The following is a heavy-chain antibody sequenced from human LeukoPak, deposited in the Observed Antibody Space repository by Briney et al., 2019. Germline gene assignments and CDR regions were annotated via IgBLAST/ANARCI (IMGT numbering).Heavy chain of an antibody. CDR2: FDPEDGET. V-gene: IGHV1-24*01. CDR1: GYTLTELS. D-gene: IGHD3-10*01. J-gene: IGHJ6*04. CDR3: ATGITMVRGGFDYYYGTDV. Sequence: ASVKVSCKVSGYTLTELSMHWVRQAPGKGLEWMGGFDPEDGETIYAQKFQGRVTMTEDTSTDTAYMELSSLRSEDTAVYYCATGITMVRGGFDYYYGTDVWGKGTTVTVSS.